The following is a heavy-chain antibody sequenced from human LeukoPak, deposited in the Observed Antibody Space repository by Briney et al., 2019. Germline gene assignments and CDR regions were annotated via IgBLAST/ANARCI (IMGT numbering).Heavy chain of an antibody. J-gene: IGHJ4*02. D-gene: IGHD3-9*01. CDR2: ISGSSGST. CDR1: GFTFSSYA. CDR3: AKDYDILTGSEY. Sequence: PGGSLRLSCAASGFTFSSYAMSWVRQAPGTGLEWVSAISGSSGSTYYADSVKGRFTISRDNSKNTLYLQMNSLRAEDTAVYYCAKDYDILTGSEYWGQGTLVTVSS. V-gene: IGHV3-23*01.